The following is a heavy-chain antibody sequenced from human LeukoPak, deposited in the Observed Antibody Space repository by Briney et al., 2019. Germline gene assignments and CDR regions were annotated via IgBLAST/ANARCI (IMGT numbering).Heavy chain of an antibody. V-gene: IGHV4-39*01. CDR2: IYYSGST. Sequence: SETLSLTCTVSGGSISSSSYYWGWIRQPPGKGLEWIGSIYYSGSTYYNPSLKSRVTISVDTSKNQFSLKLSSVTAADTAAYYCARSGIVDYWGQGTLVTVSS. J-gene: IGHJ4*02. CDR3: ARSGIVDY. D-gene: IGHD3-10*01. CDR1: GGSISSSSYY.